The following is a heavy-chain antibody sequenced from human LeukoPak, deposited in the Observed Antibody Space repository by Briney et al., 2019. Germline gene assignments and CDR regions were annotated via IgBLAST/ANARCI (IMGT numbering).Heavy chain of an antibody. Sequence: SETLSLTCAVSGGSISSGGYSWSWIRQPPGKGLEWIGYIYHSGSTYYNPSLKSRVTISVDRSKNQFSLKLSSVTAADTAVYYCARASYDSSGYYLGYWGQGTLVTVSS. J-gene: IGHJ4*02. CDR2: IYHSGST. CDR3: ARASYDSSGYYLGY. V-gene: IGHV4-30-2*01. D-gene: IGHD3-22*01. CDR1: GGSISSGGYS.